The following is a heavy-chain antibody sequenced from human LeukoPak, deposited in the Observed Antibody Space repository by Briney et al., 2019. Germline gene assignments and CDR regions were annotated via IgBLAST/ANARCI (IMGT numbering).Heavy chain of an antibody. Sequence: ASVKVSCKASGYTFTGYYMHWVRQAPGQGLEWMGWINPNSGGTNYAQKFQGRVTMTRDTSISTAYMELSRLRSDDTAVYYCARMWLGSMVRGVMPNWFDPWGQGTLVTVSS. J-gene: IGHJ5*02. V-gene: IGHV1-2*02. CDR1: GYTFTGYY. CDR3: ARMWLGSMVRGVMPNWFDP. D-gene: IGHD3-10*01. CDR2: INPNSGGT.